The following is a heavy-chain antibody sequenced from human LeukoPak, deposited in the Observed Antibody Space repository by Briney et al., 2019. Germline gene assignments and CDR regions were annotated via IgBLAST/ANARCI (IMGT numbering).Heavy chain of an antibody. CDR1: GFTFSSYS. CDR2: ISSSSSTI. Sequence: GGSLRLSCAASGFTFSSYSMNWVRQAPGKGLEWVSYISSSSSTIYYADSVKGRFTISRDNAKNSLYLQMNSLRTEDTAVYYCARDRRGYDSSGYYLHYWGQGTLVTVSS. CDR3: ARDRRGYDSSGYYLHY. J-gene: IGHJ4*02. D-gene: IGHD3-22*01. V-gene: IGHV3-48*01.